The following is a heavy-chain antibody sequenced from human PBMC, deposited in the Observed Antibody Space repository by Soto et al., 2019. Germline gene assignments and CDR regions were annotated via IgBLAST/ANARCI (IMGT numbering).Heavy chain of an antibody. Sequence: HPGGSLRLSCAASGFTFSSYAMHWVRRAPGKGLEWISYISGNGEIIQYAASARGRFTISRDNAENSVYLEMDSLRAEDTALYYCARDVDADFRTDFDYWGRGTLVTAPQ. J-gene: IGHJ4*02. V-gene: IGHV3-48*04. CDR1: GFTFSSYA. D-gene: IGHD4-17*01. CDR3: ARDVDADFRTDFDY. CDR2: ISGNGEII.